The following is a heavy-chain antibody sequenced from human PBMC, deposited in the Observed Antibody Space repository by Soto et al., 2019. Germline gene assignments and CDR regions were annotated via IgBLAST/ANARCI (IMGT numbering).Heavy chain of an antibody. D-gene: IGHD3-10*01. CDR2: IYYSGST. CDR3: ARNAWFGEFEVDY. V-gene: IGHV4-31*03. Sequence: SETLSLTCTVSGGSISSGGYYWSWIRQHPGKGLEWIGYIYYSGSTYYNPSLKSRVTISVDTSKNQFSLKLSSVTAADTAVYYCARNAWFGEFEVDYWGQGTLVTVSS. J-gene: IGHJ4*02. CDR1: GGSISSGGYY.